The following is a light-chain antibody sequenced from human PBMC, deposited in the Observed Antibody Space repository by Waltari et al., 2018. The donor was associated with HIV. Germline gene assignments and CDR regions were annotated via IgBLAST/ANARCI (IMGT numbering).Light chain of an antibody. CDR3: VSYAGVKNRWA. CDR1: SSDVGGYNH. V-gene: IGLV2-8*01. Sequence: QSALTQPPSASGSPGQSVTISCTGTSSDVGGYNHVSWYQHHPGKAPKLLLYEVTSRPSGVPDLFSGSKSGNTASLTVSGLQADDEADYYCVSYAGVKNRWAFGGGTKLTVL. J-gene: IGLJ3*02. CDR2: EVT.